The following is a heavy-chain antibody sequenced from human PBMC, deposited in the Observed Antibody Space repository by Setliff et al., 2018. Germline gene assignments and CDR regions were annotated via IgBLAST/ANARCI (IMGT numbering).Heavy chain of an antibody. CDR2: INPNSGGT. D-gene: IGHD6-6*01. J-gene: IGHJ4*02. V-gene: IGHV1-2*04. Sequence: ASVKVSCKASGYTFTGYYMHWVRQAPGQGLEWMGWINPNSGGTNYAQKFQGWVTMTRDTSISTAYMELSRLRSDDTAVYYCARSLAARIYYFDYWSQGTLVTVSS. CDR3: ARSLAARIYYFDY. CDR1: GYTFTGYY.